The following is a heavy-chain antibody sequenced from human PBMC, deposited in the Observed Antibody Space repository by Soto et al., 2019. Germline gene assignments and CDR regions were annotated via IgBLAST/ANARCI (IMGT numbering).Heavy chain of an antibody. CDR1: GFTFSSYA. V-gene: IGHV3-23*01. CDR2: ISGSGGST. CDR3: AKDAYYYDSSGYYYDY. Sequence: GGSLRLSCAASGFTFSSYAMSWVRQAPGKGLEWVSAISGSGGSTYYADSVKGRFTISRDNSKNTLYLQMNSLRAEDTAVYYCAKDAYYYDSSGYYYDYWGQGTLVTVSS. D-gene: IGHD3-22*01. J-gene: IGHJ4*02.